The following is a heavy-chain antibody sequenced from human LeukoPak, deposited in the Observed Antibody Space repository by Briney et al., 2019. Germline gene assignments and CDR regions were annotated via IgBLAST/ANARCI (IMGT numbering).Heavy chain of an antibody. D-gene: IGHD2-21*02. V-gene: IGHV3-23*01. Sequence: PGGSLRLACAASGFTLCSYAMSWVRQAPGKGLEWVSGIGGSGDITYYADSVKGRFTISRDNSKNTLYLQMNSLRAEDTAVYYCGRDGVPPCGADCPAFDYWGQGTLVTVSS. CDR3: GRDGVPPCGADCPAFDY. CDR2: IGGSGDIT. CDR1: GFTLCSYA. J-gene: IGHJ4*02.